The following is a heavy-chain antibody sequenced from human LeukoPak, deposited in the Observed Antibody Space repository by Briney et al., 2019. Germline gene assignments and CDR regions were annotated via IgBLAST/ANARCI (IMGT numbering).Heavy chain of an antibody. V-gene: IGHV3-30*02. D-gene: IGHD3-10*01. CDR1: GFTFSNYG. CDR3: EKDLRRFGELLPFDY. Sequence: GGSLRLSCAASGFTFSNYGMHWVRQAPGKGLEWVAFIRYDGSNKYYADSVKGRFTISRDNSKNTLYLQMNSLRAEDTAVYYCEKDLRRFGELLPFDYWGQGTLVTVSS. CDR2: IRYDGSNK. J-gene: IGHJ4*02.